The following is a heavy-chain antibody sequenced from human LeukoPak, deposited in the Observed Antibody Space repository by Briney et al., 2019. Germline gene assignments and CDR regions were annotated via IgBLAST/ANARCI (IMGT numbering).Heavy chain of an antibody. CDR2: IWYDGSNK. CDR1: GFTFSSYG. J-gene: IGHJ4*02. V-gene: IGHV3-33*01. CDR3: ARVGSTVTTWYYFDY. Sequence: PGRSLRLSCAASGFTFSSYGMHWVRQAPGKGLEWVAVIWYDGSNKYYADSVKGRFTISRDNSKNTLYLQMNSLRAEDTAMYYCARVGSTVTTWYYFDYWGQGTLVTVSS. D-gene: IGHD4-17*01.